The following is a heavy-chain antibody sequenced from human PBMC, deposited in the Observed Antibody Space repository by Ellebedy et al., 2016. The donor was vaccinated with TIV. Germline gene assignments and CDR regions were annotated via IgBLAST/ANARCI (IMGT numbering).Heavy chain of an antibody. Sequence: GGSLRLXXAASGFTFGSYGMSWVRQAPGKGLEWVSTFSGTATITYADSVKGRFTISRDNSKNTLYLQMNTLRAEDTAVYYCATRRACSSGVRYGLDHWGQGTLVTVSS. V-gene: IGHV3-23*01. D-gene: IGHD2-8*01. CDR3: ATRRACSSGVRYGLDH. J-gene: IGHJ4*02. CDR2: FSGTATIT. CDR1: GFTFGSYG.